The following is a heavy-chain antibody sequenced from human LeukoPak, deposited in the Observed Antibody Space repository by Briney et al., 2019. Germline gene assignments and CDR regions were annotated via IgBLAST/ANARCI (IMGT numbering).Heavy chain of an antibody. CDR2: FYPGDSDT. V-gene: IGHV5-51*01. CDR3: ARHKRSEARACY. Sequence: GESLNISCKGSGYSFTSYWLGWVRQMPGKGLEWMGIFYPGDSDTRYSPSFQGQVTISADKSIITAYRQWSSLKASDTAMYYCARHKRSEARACYLGQGTLVTVSS. CDR1: GYSFTSYW. J-gene: IGHJ4*02.